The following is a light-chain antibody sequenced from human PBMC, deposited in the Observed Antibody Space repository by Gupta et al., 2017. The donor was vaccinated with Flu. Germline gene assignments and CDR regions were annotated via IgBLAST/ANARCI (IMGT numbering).Light chain of an antibody. CDR2: QDS. Sequence: PGQTASITCSGDKVGDKYACWYQQKPGQSPVLVIYQDSKRPSGIPERFSGSNSGNTATLTISGTQAMDEADYYCQAWDSSTDVVLRGGTKLTVL. J-gene: IGLJ2*01. CDR3: QAWDSSTDVV. V-gene: IGLV3-1*01. CDR1: KVGDKY.